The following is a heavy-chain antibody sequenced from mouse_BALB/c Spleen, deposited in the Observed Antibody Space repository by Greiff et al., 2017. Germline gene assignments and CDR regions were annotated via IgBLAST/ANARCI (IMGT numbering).Heavy chain of an antibody. J-gene: IGHJ2*01. CDR1: GYSFTGYY. V-gene: IGHV1-31*01. Sequence: EVQLQQSGPELVKPGASVKISCKASGYSFTGYYMHWVKQSHVKSLEWIGRINPYNGATSYNQNFKDKASLTVDKSSSTAYMELHSLTSEDSAVYYCARLETGTVDYWGQGTTLTVSS. CDR3: ARLETGTVDY. CDR2: INPYNGAT. D-gene: IGHD4-1*01.